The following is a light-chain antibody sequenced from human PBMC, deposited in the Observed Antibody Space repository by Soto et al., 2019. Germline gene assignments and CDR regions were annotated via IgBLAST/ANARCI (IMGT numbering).Light chain of an antibody. CDR3: QQYKAHSFKF. CDR1: QNINSY. Sequence: DIQMTQSPSTLSASVEDRVTITCRAGQNINSYLAWYQQKPGKAPKLLIYKASILESGVPARFSGSGSGTEFTLTIDSLQPDDSATYYCQQYKAHSFKFFGQGTKVEIK. CDR2: KAS. V-gene: IGKV1-5*03. J-gene: IGKJ1*01.